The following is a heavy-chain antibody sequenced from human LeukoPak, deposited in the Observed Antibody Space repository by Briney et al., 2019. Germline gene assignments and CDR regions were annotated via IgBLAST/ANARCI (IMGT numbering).Heavy chain of an antibody. J-gene: IGHJ4*02. CDR1: GFTFSSYS. Sequence: GGSLRLSCAACGFTFSSYSMTWVRQAPGKGLEWVSYISSSSSTIYYADSVKGRFTISRDNAKNSLYLQMNSLRAEDTAVYYCARDREENYDFWSDPGYFDYWGQGTLVTVSS. V-gene: IGHV3-48*01. CDR2: ISSSSSTI. CDR3: ARDREENYDFWSDPGYFDY. D-gene: IGHD3-3*01.